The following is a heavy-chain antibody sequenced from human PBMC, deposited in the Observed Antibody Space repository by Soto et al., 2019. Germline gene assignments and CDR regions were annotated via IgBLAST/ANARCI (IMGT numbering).Heavy chain of an antibody. J-gene: IGHJ6*04. CDR2: IRSKGYGGTT. D-gene: IGHD2-15*01. CDR3: AILTSTSQDSYPGTAV. Sequence: PGGSLMLSCTGSGFTFADFGVSWFRQAPGKGLEWLSFIRSKGYGGTTESAASVRGRFITSRDDSKSIAYLQMNSVKTEDTAAYYYAILTSTSQDSYPGTAVFGEGTPVTVSS. V-gene: IGHV3-49*03. CDR1: GFTFADFG.